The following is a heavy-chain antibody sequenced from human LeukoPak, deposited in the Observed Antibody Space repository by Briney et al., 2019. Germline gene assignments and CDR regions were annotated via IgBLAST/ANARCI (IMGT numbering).Heavy chain of an antibody. Sequence: PGGSLRLSCAASGFTFSGYAMSWVRQVPGKGLEWVSTISGSGGTTYYADSLKGRFTISRDNSKNMLFLQMNSLRAEDTAIYYCAKEDGGSGWYEPVEYWGQGTLVTVSS. CDR1: GFTFSGYA. CDR3: AKEDGGSGWYEPVEY. D-gene: IGHD6-19*01. CDR2: ISGSGGTT. V-gene: IGHV3-23*01. J-gene: IGHJ4*02.